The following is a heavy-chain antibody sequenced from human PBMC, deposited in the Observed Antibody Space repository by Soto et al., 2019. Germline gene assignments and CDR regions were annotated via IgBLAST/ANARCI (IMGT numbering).Heavy chain of an antibody. CDR1: GFTFSSYG. CDR3: TKSPGSSSGY. V-gene: IGHV3-33*06. D-gene: IGHD6-6*01. Sequence: QVQLVESRGGVVQPGRSLRLSCAASGFTFSSYGMHWVRQAPGKGLEWVAVIWYDGSNKYYADSVKGRFTISRDNSKNTLYLQMNSLRAEDTAVYYCTKSPGSSSGYWGQGTLVTVSS. J-gene: IGHJ4*02. CDR2: IWYDGSNK.